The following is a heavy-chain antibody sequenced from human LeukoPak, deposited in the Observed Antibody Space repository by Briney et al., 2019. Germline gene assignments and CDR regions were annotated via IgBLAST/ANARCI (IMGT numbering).Heavy chain of an antibody. CDR3: ARRSGNFQADFNFDY. J-gene: IGHJ4*02. V-gene: IGHV5-51*01. CDR2: IYPGDSDT. CDR1: GYIFINYW. Sequence: GESLKISCKGSGYIFINYWICWVRQMPGKGLEWMGIIYPGDSDTRYSPSVQGQVTISADKSISTAYLQWSSLKASDTAMYYCARRSGNFQADFNFDYWGQGTLVTVSS. D-gene: IGHD1-7*01.